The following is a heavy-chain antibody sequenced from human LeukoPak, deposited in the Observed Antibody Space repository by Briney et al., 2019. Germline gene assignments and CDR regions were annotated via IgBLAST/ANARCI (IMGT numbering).Heavy chain of an antibody. J-gene: IGHJ4*02. V-gene: IGHV5-51*01. CDR3: ARSFDCTTTSCYPFDY. CDR1: GYSFTNYW. CDR2: ICPGDSDT. D-gene: IGHD2-2*01. Sequence: GESLKISCKASGYSFTNYWIGWVRQMPGKGLEWMGIICPGDSDTRYSPSFQGQVTISADKSITTAYLQWSSLKASDTAMYYCARSFDCTTTSCYPFDYWGQGTLVTVSS.